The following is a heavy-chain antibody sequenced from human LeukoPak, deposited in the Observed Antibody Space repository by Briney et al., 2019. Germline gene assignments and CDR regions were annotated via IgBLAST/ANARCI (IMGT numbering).Heavy chain of an antibody. J-gene: IGHJ4*02. CDR2: VKSTSDGGTT. D-gene: IGHD6-13*01. CDR3: TTVAAAGHYVY. Sequence: GGSLRLSCATSGFTFSNAWMSWVRQATGKGLEWVGRVKSTSDGGTTDYAAPVKGRFTISRDDSKHTLYLQMNSLETEDTAVYYCTTVAAAGHYVYWGQGTLVTVSS. V-gene: IGHV3-15*01. CDR1: GFTFSNAW.